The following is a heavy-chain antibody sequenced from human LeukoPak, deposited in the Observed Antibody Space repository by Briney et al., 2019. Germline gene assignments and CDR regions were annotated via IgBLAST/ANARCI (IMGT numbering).Heavy chain of an antibody. CDR3: ARQWELLHPFDY. V-gene: IGHV4-39*01. J-gene: IGHJ4*02. CDR2: IYYSGST. D-gene: IGHD1-26*01. Sequence: SETLSLTCTVSGGSISSSSYYRGWIRQPPGKGLEWIGTIYYSGSTYYNPSLKSRVTMSVDTSKNQFSLKLSSVTAADTAVYYCARQWELLHPFDYWGQGTLVTVSS. CDR1: GGSISSSSYY.